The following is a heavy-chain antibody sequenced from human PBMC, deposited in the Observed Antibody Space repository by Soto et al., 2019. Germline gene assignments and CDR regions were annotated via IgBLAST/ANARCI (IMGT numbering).Heavy chain of an antibody. J-gene: IGHJ4*02. CDR3: ARFNAHCSGGTCYSDY. Sequence: QVYLVQSGAEVKKPGASVKLSCKATGYTFSSYGISWVRQAPGQGFEWMGWTNTYTGDTIYAQKFQGRVSMTTDVLTTTSYMELRSLKSDDTAVYFCARFNAHCSGGTCYSDYWGQGTLVTVSS. CDR2: TNTYTGDT. D-gene: IGHD2-15*01. V-gene: IGHV1-18*01. CDR1: GYTFSSYG.